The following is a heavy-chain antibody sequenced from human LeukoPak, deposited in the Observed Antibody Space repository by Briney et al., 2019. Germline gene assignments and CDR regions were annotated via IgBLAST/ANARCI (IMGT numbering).Heavy chain of an antibody. V-gene: IGHV3-23*01. CDR1: GFTFSSYG. J-gene: IGHJ4*02. Sequence: PGGSLRLSCAASGFTFSSYGMSWVRQAPGKGLEWVSAISGSGGSTYYADSVKGRFTISRDNSKNTLYLQMNSLRAEDTAVYYCAKDRGSGSYYRPYWGQGTLVTVSS. D-gene: IGHD3-10*01. CDR3: AKDRGSGSYYRPY. CDR2: ISGSGGST.